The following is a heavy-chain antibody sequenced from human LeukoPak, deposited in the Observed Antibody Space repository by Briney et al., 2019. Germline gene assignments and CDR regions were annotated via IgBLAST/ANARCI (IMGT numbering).Heavy chain of an antibody. CDR2: IYYSGST. J-gene: IGHJ3*02. D-gene: IGHD3-22*01. CDR3: ARHVNYYDSSGYIDAFDI. V-gene: IGHV4-39*01. Sequence: PSETLSLTCTVSGGSISSSSYYWGWIRQPPGKGLEWIGSIYYSGSTYYNPSLKSRVTISVDTSKNQFSLKLSSVTAADTAVYYCARHVNYYDSSGYIDAFDIWGQGTMVTVSS. CDR1: GGSISSSSYY.